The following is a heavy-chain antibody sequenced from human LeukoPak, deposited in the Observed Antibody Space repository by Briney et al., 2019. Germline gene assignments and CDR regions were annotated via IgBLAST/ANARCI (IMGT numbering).Heavy chain of an antibody. Sequence: GGSLKLSCAASGFTFSGSAMHWVRQASGKGLEWVGRIRSKANSYATAYAASVKGRFTISRDDSKNRAYLQMNSLKTEDTAVYYCTSPYYYDSSGYYAFAYWGQGTLVTVSS. CDR2: IRSKANSYAT. D-gene: IGHD3-22*01. V-gene: IGHV3-73*01. J-gene: IGHJ4*02. CDR3: TSPYYYDSSGYYAFAY. CDR1: GFTFSGSA.